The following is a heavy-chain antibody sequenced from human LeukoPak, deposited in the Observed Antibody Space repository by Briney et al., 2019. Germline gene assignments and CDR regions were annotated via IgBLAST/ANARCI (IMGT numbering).Heavy chain of an antibody. V-gene: IGHV1-69*04. CDR3: ARGATYYYDSSGYDPFDY. CDR1: GGTFSSYA. J-gene: IGHJ4*02. CDR2: IIPILGIA. D-gene: IGHD3-22*01. Sequence: SVKVSCKASGGTFSSYAISWVRQAPGQGLEWMGRIIPILGIANYAQKFQGRVTITADKSTSTAYMELSSLRSEDTAVYYCARGATYYYDSSGYDPFDYWGQGTLVTVSS.